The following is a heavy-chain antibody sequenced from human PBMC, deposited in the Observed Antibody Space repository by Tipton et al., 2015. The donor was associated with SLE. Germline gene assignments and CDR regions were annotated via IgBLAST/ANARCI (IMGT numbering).Heavy chain of an antibody. Sequence: GLVKPSETLSLTCAVYGGSFSGYYWSWIRQPPGKGLEWIGSIYYSGSTYYNPSLKSRVTISVDTSKNQFSLKLSSVTAADTSVYYCARAQVRDYYDSSAQIDYWGQGTLLTVSS. D-gene: IGHD3-22*01. CDR1: GGSFSGYY. V-gene: IGHV4-34*09. J-gene: IGHJ4*02. CDR3: ARAQVRDYYDSSAQIDY. CDR2: IYYSGST.